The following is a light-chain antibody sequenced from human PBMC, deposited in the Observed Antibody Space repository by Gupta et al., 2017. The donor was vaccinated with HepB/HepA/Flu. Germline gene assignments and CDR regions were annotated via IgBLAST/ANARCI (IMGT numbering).Light chain of an antibody. V-gene: IGLV1-44*01. Sequence: QSVLTQPPSVSGTPGQRGTISCSGSNSNIGSHSVTWYQPLPGPAPKLLFFGNDRRPSGVPDRFSGSKSATSASLAISGLLAEDEADDYCAPWDDSRNVYVCGTGTKV. CDR2: GND. J-gene: IGLJ1*01. CDR3: APWDDSRNVYV. CDR1: NSNIGSHS.